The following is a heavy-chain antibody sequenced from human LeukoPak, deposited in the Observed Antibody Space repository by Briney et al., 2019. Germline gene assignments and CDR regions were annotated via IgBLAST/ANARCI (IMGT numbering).Heavy chain of an antibody. V-gene: IGHV1-18*01. J-gene: IGHJ4*02. D-gene: IGHD3-10*01. Sequence: GASVKVSCKASGYAFTSHDIIWVRQAPGQGLEWMGWISAYNGNTNYAQKLQGRVTMTTDTSTSTAYMELRSLRSDDTAVYYCAMTSGSYSVWGQGTLVTVSS. CDR2: ISAYNGNT. CDR3: AMTSGSYSV. CDR1: GYAFTSHD.